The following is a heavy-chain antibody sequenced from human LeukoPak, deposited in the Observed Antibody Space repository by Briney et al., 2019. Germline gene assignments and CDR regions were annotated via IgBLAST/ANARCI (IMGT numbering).Heavy chain of an antibody. D-gene: IGHD3-22*01. Sequence: GGSLILSCAASGFTFNTYAMSWVRQAPGKGLEWVSSISGGGDTTYYADSVKGRFTISRDNSKNTLYLQMNSLRAEDTAVYYCAKEVYDDSSGYWDHDAFDIWGQGTMVTVSS. J-gene: IGHJ3*02. CDR1: GFTFNTYA. V-gene: IGHV3-23*01. CDR2: ISGGGDTT. CDR3: AKEVYDDSSGYWDHDAFDI.